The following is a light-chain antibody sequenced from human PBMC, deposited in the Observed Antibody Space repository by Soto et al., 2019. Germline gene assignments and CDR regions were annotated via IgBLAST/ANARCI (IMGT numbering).Light chain of an antibody. Sequence: QSVLTQPASVSGSPGQSITISCTGTSSDVGAYNYVSWYQQHPDKAPKLMIFEVSDRPSGVSNRFSGSNSGNTASLTISGLQAEDEADYFCSSYIGSSTLVFGTGTKLTVL. V-gene: IGLV2-14*01. CDR3: SSYIGSSTLV. J-gene: IGLJ1*01. CDR2: EVS. CDR1: SSDVGAYNY.